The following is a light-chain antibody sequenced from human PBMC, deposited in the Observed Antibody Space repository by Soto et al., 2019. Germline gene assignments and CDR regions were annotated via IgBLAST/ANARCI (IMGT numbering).Light chain of an antibody. CDR3: AVGDDSLSGRV. Sequence: QAVVTQPPSASGTPGQRVTISCSGSSSNIESNYVFWYQHLPGTAPKLLIYRNNHRPSGVPDRFSGSKSGTSASLAISGLRSEDEADYYCAVGDDSLSGRVFGGGTKLTVL. CDR1: SSNIESNY. J-gene: IGLJ2*01. V-gene: IGLV1-47*01. CDR2: RNN.